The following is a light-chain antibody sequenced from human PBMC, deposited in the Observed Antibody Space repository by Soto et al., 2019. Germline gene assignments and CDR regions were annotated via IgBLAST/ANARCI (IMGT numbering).Light chain of an antibody. CDR1: SSDVGGYSF. CDR2: DVS. CDR3: SSYTSSSTLVV. V-gene: IGLV2-14*01. J-gene: IGLJ2*01. Sequence: QSALTQPASVSGSPGQSITISCTGTSSDVGGYSFVSWYQQHPGKAPKLMIYDVSNRPSGVSNRFSGSKSGNTASLTISGLQAEDEADYYGSSYTSSSTLVVFGGGTKLTVL.